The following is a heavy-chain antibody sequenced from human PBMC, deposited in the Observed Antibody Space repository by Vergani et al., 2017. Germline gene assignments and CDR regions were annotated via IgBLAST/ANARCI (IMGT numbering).Heavy chain of an antibody. J-gene: IGHJ4*02. V-gene: IGHV4-30-4*08. Sequence: QVQLQESGPGLVKPSQTLSLPCTVSGGSISSGDYYCSWIRQPPGKGLEWIGYIYYSGSTYYNPSLKSRVTISVDTSKNQFSLKLSFVTAADTAVYYCATVTMVRGVKDWGQGTLVTVSS. CDR3: ATVTMVRGVKD. D-gene: IGHD3-10*01. CDR1: GGSISSGDYY. CDR2: IYYSGST.